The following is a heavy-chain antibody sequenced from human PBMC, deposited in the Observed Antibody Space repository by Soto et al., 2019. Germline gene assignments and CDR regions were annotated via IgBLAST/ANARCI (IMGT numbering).Heavy chain of an antibody. CDR3: ARYITMIVVAGASDI. CDR2: IDPSDSYT. D-gene: IGHD3-22*01. CDR1: GYSFTSYW. Sequence: GESLKSSCKGSGYSFTSYWISWVRQMPGKCLEWMGRIDPSDSYTNYSPSFQGHVTISADKSISTAYLQWSSLKASDTAMYYCARYITMIVVAGASDIWGQGTMVTVSS. J-gene: IGHJ3*02. V-gene: IGHV5-10-1*01.